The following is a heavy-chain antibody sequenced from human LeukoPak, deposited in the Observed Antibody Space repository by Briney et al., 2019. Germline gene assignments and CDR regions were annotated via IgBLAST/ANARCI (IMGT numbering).Heavy chain of an antibody. CDR3: ARGSPRPLPSYDFWSGYFY. CDR2: INHSGST. J-gene: IGHJ4*02. D-gene: IGHD3-3*01. Sequence: SETLSLTCAVYGGSFSGYYWSWIRQPPGKGLEWIGEINHSGSTNYNPSLKSRVTISVDTSKNQFSLKLSSVTAADTAVYYCARGSPRPLPSYDFWSGYFYWGQGTLVTASS. V-gene: IGHV4-34*01. CDR1: GGSFSGYY.